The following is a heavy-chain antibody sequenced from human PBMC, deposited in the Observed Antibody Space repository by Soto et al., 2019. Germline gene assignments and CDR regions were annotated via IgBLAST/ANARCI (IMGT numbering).Heavy chain of an antibody. CDR1: GGTVARSHG. CDR2: VYHTGDT. CDR3: AREIVTAGGNNYFDP. D-gene: IGHD2-21*02. Sequence: PSETRSLTGGAPGGTVARSHGGSGVGQSPGRGLEWIGNVYHTGDTNFNPSLQSRVTFSVDKSNNQFSLRLTSVTAADTAVYFCAREIVTAGGNNYFDPWGPGTLVTVSS. J-gene: IGHJ5*02. V-gene: IGHV4-4*02.